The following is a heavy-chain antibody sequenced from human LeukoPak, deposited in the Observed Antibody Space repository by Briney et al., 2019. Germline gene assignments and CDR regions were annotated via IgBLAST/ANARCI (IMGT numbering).Heavy chain of an antibody. D-gene: IGHD3-3*02. J-gene: IGHJ3*02. CDR1: GFTFSSYS. V-gene: IGHV3-21*04. CDR3: AKELDALAFDI. Sequence: GGSLRLSCAASGFTFSSYSMNWVRQAPGKGLEWVSSISSSSSYIYYADSVKGRFTISRDNAKNSLYLQMNSLRAEDTAVYYYAKELDALAFDIWGQGTMVTVSS. CDR2: ISSSSSYI.